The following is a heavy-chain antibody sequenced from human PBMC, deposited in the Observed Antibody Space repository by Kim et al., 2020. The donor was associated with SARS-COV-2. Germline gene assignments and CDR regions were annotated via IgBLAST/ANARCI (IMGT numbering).Heavy chain of an antibody. CDR2: IYTSGST. D-gene: IGHD3-16*02. J-gene: IGHJ5*02. Sequence: SETLSLTCTVSGGSISSYYWSWIRQPAGKGLEWIGRIYTSGSTNYNPSLKSRVTMSVDTSKNQFSLKLSSVTAADTAVYYCARASLMITFGGVIVGAPFDPWGQGTLVTVSS. V-gene: IGHV4-4*07. CDR1: GGSISSYY. CDR3: ARASLMITFGGVIVGAPFDP.